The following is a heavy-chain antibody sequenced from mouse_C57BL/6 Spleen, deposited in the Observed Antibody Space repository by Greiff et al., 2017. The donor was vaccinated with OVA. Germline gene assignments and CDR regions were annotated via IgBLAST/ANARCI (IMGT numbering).Heavy chain of an antibody. V-gene: IGHV2-2*01. CDR1: GFSLTSYG. D-gene: IGHD2-1*01. Sequence: QVQLQQSGPGLVQPSQSLSLTCTVSGFSLTSYGVHWVRQSPGTGLEWLGVIWSGGSTDYNAAFISRLSISKDKSKSKGFFKMNSQQADDTAIDYCARKGGNYEGLADGGQGTLVTVSA. CDR2: IWSGGST. CDR3: ARKGGNYEGLAD. J-gene: IGHJ3*01.